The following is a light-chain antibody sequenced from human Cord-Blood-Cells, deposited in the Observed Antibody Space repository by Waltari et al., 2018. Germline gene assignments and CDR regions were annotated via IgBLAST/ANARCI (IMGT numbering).Light chain of an antibody. V-gene: IGKV3-20*01. J-gene: IGKJ1*01. CDR1: QSVSSSY. CDR2: GAS. Sequence: EIVLTQSPGTLSLSPGERATLSCRASQSVSSSYLAWYQQKPGQAPRLLIYGASSRATGIPDRFSGSGSGTDFTRTISRLEPEDFAVYYCQHETFGQGTKVEIK. CDR3: QHET.